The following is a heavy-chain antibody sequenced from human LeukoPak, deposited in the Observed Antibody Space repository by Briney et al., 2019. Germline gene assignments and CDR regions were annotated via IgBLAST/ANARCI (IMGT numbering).Heavy chain of an antibody. CDR2: IIPIFGTA. CDR1: GGTFSSYA. J-gene: IGHJ6*03. V-gene: IGHV1-69*13. Sequence: ASVKVSCKASGGTFSSYAIGWVRQAPGQGLEWMGGIIPIFGTANYAQKFQGRVTITADESTSTAYMELSSLRSEDTAVYYCARDRHIAAAVYYYYMDVWGKGTPVTVSS. CDR3: ARDRHIAAAVYYYYMDV. D-gene: IGHD6-13*01.